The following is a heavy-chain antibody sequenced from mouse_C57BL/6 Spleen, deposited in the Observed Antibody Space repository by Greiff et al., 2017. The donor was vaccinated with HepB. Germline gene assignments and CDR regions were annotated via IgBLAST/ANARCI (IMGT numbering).Heavy chain of an antibody. CDR1: GFTFSSYA. Sequence: EVQGVESGGGLVKPGGSLKLSCAASGFTFSSYAMSWVRQTPEKRLEWVATISDGGSYTYYPDNVKGRFTISRDNAKNNLYLQMSHLKSEDTAMYYCASVTTVVATGYFDYWGQGTTLTVAS. CDR2: ISDGGSYT. CDR3: ASVTTVVATGYFDY. J-gene: IGHJ2*01. D-gene: IGHD1-1*01. V-gene: IGHV5-4*01.